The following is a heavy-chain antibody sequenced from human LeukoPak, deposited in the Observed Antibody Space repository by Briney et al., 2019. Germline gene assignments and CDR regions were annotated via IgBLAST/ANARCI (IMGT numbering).Heavy chain of an antibody. CDR3: VTEGGVWGYHAFDI. J-gene: IGHJ3*02. CDR2: VKSNSNGGTT. CDR1: GFSFSSAW. D-gene: IGHD3-16*01. V-gene: IGHV3-15*01. Sequence: GGSLRLSCAASGFSFSSAWMSWVRQVPGKGLEWVGRVKSNSNGGTTDYAAPVKGRFTISRDDSKNTVSLQMNSLKTEDTAVYYCVTEGGVWGYHAFDIWGQGTMVTVSS.